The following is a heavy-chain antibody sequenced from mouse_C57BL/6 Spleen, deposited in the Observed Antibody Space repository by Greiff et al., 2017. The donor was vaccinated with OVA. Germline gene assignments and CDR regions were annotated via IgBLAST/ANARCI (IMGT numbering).Heavy chain of an antibody. CDR2: INPGSGGT. CDR3: AREGNYGSSYGYFDV. CDR1: GYAFTNYL. D-gene: IGHD1-1*01. V-gene: IGHV1-54*01. Sequence: VQLQQSGAELVRPGTSVKVSCKASGYAFTNYLIEWVKQRPGQGLEWIGVINPGSGGTNYNEKFKGKATLTADKSSSTAYMQLSSLTSEDSAVYFCAREGNYGSSYGYFDVWGTGTTVTVSS. J-gene: IGHJ1*03.